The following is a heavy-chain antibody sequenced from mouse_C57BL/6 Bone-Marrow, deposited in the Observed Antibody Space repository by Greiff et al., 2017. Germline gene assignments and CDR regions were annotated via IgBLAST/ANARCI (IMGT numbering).Heavy chain of an antibody. CDR1: GFSLTSYA. Sequence: VKLQESGPGLVAPSQSLSITCTVSGFSLTSYAISWVRQPPGKGLEWLGVIWTGGGTNYNSALKSRLSISKDNSKSQVFLKMNSLQTDDTARYYCARRGHYGSSSYFDVWGTGTTVTVSS. CDR2: IWTGGGT. CDR3: ARRGHYGSSSYFDV. D-gene: IGHD1-1*01. J-gene: IGHJ1*03. V-gene: IGHV2-9-1*01.